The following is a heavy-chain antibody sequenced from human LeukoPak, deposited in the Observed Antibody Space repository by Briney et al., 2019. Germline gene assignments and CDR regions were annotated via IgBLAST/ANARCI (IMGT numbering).Heavy chain of an antibody. CDR3: ARDSRYSRGVGDFDY. D-gene: IGHD5-18*01. J-gene: IGHJ4*02. V-gene: IGHV3-7*03. Sequence: GGSLRLSCAASGFIFNSHWMSWVRQAPGEGLEWVANIREDGSEKYYVDSVKGRFTISRDNAKNSLFLQMNSLRADDTAVYYCARDSRYSRGVGDFDYWGQGTLVIVSS. CDR2: IREDGSEK. CDR1: GFIFNSHW.